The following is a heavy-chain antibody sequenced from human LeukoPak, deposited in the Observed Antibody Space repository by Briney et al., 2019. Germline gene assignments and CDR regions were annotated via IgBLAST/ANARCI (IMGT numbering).Heavy chain of an antibody. CDR1: GGSFSGYY. CDR3: ARDWRNYYYYYMDV. J-gene: IGHJ6*03. Sequence: SETLSLTCAVYGGSFSGYYWSWIRQPPGKGLEWIGEINHSGSTNYNPSLKSRVTISVDTSKNQFSLKLSSVTAADTAVYYCARDWRNYYYYYMDVWGQGTLVTVSS. V-gene: IGHV4-34*01. D-gene: IGHD3/OR15-3a*01. CDR2: INHSGST.